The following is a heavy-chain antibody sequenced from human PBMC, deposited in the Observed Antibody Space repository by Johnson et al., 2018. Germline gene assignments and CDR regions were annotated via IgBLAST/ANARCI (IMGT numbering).Heavy chain of an antibody. D-gene: IGHD2-21*02. CDR3: ARVSAYCGGDCYPGPYYYYYMDV. Sequence: VQLVESGGGLVQPGGSLRLSCAASGFTVSSNYMSWVRQAPGKGLEWVSVIYSGGSTYYADSVKGRLTISSAKSKTTLYLQMNSLNAEATAVYYCARVSAYCGGDCYPGPYYYYYMDVGGKGTTVTVSS. J-gene: IGHJ6*03. CDR1: GFTVSSNY. CDR2: IYSGGST. V-gene: IGHV3-66*02.